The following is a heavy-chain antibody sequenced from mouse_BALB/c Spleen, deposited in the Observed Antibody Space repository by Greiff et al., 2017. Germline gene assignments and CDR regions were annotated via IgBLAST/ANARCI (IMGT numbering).Heavy chain of an antibody. Sequence: QVQLQQPGAELVKPGASVKLSCKASGYTFTSYWMHWVKQRPGQGLEWIGEINPSNGRTNYNEKFKSKATLTVDKSSSTAYMQLSSLTSEDSAVYYCARRDYYGSSLYAMDYWGQGTSVTDSS. CDR3: ARRDYYGSSLYAMDY. J-gene: IGHJ4*01. D-gene: IGHD1-1*01. CDR2: INPSNGRT. CDR1: GYTFTSYW. V-gene: IGHV1S81*02.